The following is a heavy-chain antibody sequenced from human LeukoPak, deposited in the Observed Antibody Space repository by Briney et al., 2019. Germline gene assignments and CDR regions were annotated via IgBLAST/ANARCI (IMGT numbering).Heavy chain of an antibody. CDR3: AGDQYPSVGIAVAGTPLFDP. Sequence: ASVKVSCKASGYTFTGYYMHWVRQAPGQGLEWMGWINPNSGGTNYAQKFQGRVTMTRDMSTSTVYMELSSLRSEDTAVYYCAGDQYPSVGIAVAGTPLFDPWGQGTLVTVSS. J-gene: IGHJ5*02. CDR2: INPNSGGT. V-gene: IGHV1-2*02. D-gene: IGHD6-19*01. CDR1: GYTFTGYY.